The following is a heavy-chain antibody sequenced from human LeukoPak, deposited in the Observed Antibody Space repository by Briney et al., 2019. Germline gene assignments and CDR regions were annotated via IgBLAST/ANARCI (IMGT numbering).Heavy chain of an antibody. V-gene: IGHV3-11*04. J-gene: IGHJ4*02. CDR2: VSSSGSAM. CDR1: GFTFSDFY. D-gene: IGHD1-26*01. CDR3: ARDLVGANDY. Sequence: PGGSLRLSCAASGFTFSDFYMIWIRQAPGKGLEWVSYVSSSGSAMYYADSVKGRFTISRDNAKNSLYLQMNSLRAEDTAVYYCARDLVGANDYWGQGTLVTVSS.